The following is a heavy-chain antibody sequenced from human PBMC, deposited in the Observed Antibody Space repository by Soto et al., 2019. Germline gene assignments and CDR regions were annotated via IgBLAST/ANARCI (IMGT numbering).Heavy chain of an antibody. CDR3: ARDLGGDYDLHYYHYGMDV. CDR1: GFTFSNYA. Sequence: GESLRISCAASGFTFSNYAMHWVRQAPGKGLEWVAAISYDGSSKDYADSVKGRFTISRDNSKNALYLQMNSLRPEDTAIYYCARDLGGDYDLHYYHYGMDVWGQGTTVTVSS. V-gene: IGHV3-30-3*01. D-gene: IGHD3-16*01. J-gene: IGHJ6*02. CDR2: ISYDGSSK.